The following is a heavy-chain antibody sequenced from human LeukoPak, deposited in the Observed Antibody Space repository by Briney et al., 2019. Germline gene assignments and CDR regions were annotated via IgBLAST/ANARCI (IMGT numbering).Heavy chain of an antibody. CDR1: GGSISSYY. D-gene: IGHD3-22*01. CDR2: IYTSGGT. V-gene: IGHV4-4*07. J-gene: IGHJ4*02. Sequence: SETLSLTCTVSGGSISSYYWSWIRQPAGKGLEWIGRIYTSGGTNYNPSLKSRVTMSIDTSKNQFSLKLSSVTAADTAVYYCARDYYDSSGYYYALWGQGTLVTVSS. CDR3: ARDYYDSSGYYYAL.